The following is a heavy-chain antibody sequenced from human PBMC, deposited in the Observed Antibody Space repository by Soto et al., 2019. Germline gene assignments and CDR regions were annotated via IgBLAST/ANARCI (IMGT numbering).Heavy chain of an antibody. D-gene: IGHD5-12*01. CDR1: GGTFSSYA. V-gene: IGHV1-69*06. CDR3: AATLRYRGYDPPRY. CDR2: IIPIFGTA. Sequence: QVQLVQSGAEVKKPGSSVKVSCKASGGTFSSYAISWVRQAPGQGLEWMGGIIPIFGTANYAQKFPGRVTITADKSTSTVYMVLISLRSGDTAVYYCAATLRYRGYDPPRYWGQGTLVTVSS. J-gene: IGHJ4*02.